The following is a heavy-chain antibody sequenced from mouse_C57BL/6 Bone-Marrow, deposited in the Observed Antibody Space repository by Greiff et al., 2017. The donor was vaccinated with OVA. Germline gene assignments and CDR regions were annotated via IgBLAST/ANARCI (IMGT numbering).Heavy chain of an antibody. CDR3: AREAYYSSSYAMDY. CDR2: IDPSDSET. CDR1: GYTFTSYW. D-gene: IGHD2-5*01. Sequence: VQHQQPGAELVKPGASVKVSCKASGYTFTSYWMHWVKQRPIQGLEWIGNIDPSDSETHYNQKFKDKATLTVDKSSSTAYMQLSSLTSEDSAVYYCAREAYYSSSYAMDYWGQGTSVTVSS. V-gene: IGHV1-52*01. J-gene: IGHJ4*01.